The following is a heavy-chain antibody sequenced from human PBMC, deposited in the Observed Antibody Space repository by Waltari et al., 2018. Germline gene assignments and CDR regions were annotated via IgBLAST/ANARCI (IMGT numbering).Heavy chain of an antibody. V-gene: IGHV3-23*01. J-gene: IGHJ5*01. Sequence: EVQLLQSGGGLIQPGGSLRLSCGASGFDFRNFAMSWVRQAPGTGLEWCSGIGHTGESVFYADSGKGRFTISRDNSQKTLYLQMSSLRADDTAIYYCAMGGSNSWFAHWGQGTPVTVSS. CDR2: IGHTGESV. D-gene: IGHD6-13*01. CDR1: GFDFRNFA. CDR3: AMGGSNSWFAH.